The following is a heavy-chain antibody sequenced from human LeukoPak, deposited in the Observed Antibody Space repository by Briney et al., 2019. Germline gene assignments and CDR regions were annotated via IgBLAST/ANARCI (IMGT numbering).Heavy chain of an antibody. D-gene: IGHD3-3*01. CDR2: IYTSGST. V-gene: IGHV4-61*02. Sequence: SQTLSLTCTVSGGSISSGSYYWSWIRQPAGKGLEWIGRIYTSGSTNYNPSLKSRVTISVDTSKNQFSLKLSSVTAADTAVYYCAWGRSITIFGDYFDYWGQGTLVTVSS. CDR3: AWGRSITIFGDYFDY. J-gene: IGHJ4*02. CDR1: GGSISSGSYY.